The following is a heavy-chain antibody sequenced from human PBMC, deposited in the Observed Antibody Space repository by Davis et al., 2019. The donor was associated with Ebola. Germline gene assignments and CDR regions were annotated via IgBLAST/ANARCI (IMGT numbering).Heavy chain of an antibody. CDR2: LSGSGAMT. CDR3: ARGLWEEFDQ. Sequence: ESLKISCVASGFTLSNDAMSWVRQAPGKGLAWVSGLSGSGAMTYYADSVRGRFTISRDNYKNTLLLQMYSLRVEDTAEYYCARGLWEEFDQWGQGTPVTVPS. J-gene: IGHJ4*02. D-gene: IGHD1-26*01. V-gene: IGHV3-23*01. CDR1: GFTLSNDA.